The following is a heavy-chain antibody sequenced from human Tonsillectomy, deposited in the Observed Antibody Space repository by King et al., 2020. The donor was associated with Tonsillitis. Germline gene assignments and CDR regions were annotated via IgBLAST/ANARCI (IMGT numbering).Heavy chain of an antibody. CDR2: ISYDGSNK. CDR3: ARGWGYYYDSSGYQALDY. D-gene: IGHD3-22*01. Sequence: VQLVESGGGVVQPGRSLRLSCAASGFTFSSYGMHWVRQAPGKGLEWVAVISYDGSNKYYADSVKGRFTISRDNSKNTLYLQMNSLRAEDTAVYYCARGWGYYYDSSGYQALDYWGQETLVTVSS. J-gene: IGHJ4*02. CDR1: GFTFSSYG. V-gene: IGHV3-33*05.